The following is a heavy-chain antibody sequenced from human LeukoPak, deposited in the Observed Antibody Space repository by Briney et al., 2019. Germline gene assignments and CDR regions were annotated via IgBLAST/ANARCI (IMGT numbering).Heavy chain of an antibody. CDR2: IIPIFGTA. Sequence: ASVKVSCKASGGTFSSYAISWVRQAPGQGLEWMGGIIPIFGTANYAQKFQGRVTITADKSTSTAYMELSSLRSEDTAVYYCASGDPWDAFDIWGQGTMVTVSS. CDR3: ASGDPWDAFDI. CDR1: GGTFSSYA. V-gene: IGHV1-69*06. J-gene: IGHJ3*02.